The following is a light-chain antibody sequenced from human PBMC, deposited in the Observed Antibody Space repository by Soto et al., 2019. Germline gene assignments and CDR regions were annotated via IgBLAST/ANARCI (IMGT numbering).Light chain of an antibody. J-gene: IGLJ3*02. Sequence: QSVLTQPPSVSAAPGPKVTISCSGSSSNIGNNYVSWYQQLPGTAPKLLIYDNNKRPSGIPDRFSGSKSGTSATLGITGLQTGDEADYYCGTWDSRLSGGVFGGGTKLTVL. CDR2: DNN. CDR1: SSNIGNNY. V-gene: IGLV1-51*01. CDR3: GTWDSRLSGGV.